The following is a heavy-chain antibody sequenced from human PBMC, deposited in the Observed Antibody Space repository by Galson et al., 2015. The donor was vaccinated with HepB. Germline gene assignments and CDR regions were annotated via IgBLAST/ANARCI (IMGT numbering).Heavy chain of an antibody. D-gene: IGHD3-9*01. V-gene: IGHV3-21*01. J-gene: IGHJ4*02. CDR3: ARDSEAYYDILTGYYYFDY. CDR2: ISSSSSYI. Sequence: SLRLSCAASGFTFSSYSMNWVRQAPGKGLEWVSSISSSSSYIYYADSVKGRFTISRDNAKNSLYLQMNSLRAEDTAVYYCARDSEAYYDILTGYYYFDYWGQGTLVTVSS. CDR1: GFTFSSYS.